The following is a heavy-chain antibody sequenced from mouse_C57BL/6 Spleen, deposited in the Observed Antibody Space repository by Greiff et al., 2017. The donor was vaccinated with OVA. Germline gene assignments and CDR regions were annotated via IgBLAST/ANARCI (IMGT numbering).Heavy chain of an antibody. D-gene: IGHD2-4*01. CDR2: IWRGGST. CDR1: GFSLTSYG. V-gene: IGHV2-5*01. Sequence: VKLMESGPGLVQPSQSLSITCTVSGFSLTSYGVHWVRQSPGKGLEWLGVIWRGGSTDYNAAFMSRLSITKDNSKSQVFFKMNSLQADDTAIYYCAKNSYDYDLYYAMDYWGQGTSVTVSS. J-gene: IGHJ4*01. CDR3: AKNSYDYDLYYAMDY.